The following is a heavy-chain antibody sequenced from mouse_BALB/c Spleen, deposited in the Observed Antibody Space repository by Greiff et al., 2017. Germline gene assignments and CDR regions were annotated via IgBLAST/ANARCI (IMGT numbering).Heavy chain of an antibody. Sequence: EVQLVESGGGLVKPGGSLKLSCAASGFTFSDYYMYWVRQTPEKRLEWVATISDGGSYTYYPDSVKGRFTISRDNAKNNLYLQMSSLKSEDTAMYYCARDGEGLRRFAYWGQGTLVTVSA. CDR2: ISDGGSYT. V-gene: IGHV5-4*02. D-gene: IGHD2-4*01. CDR1: GFTFSDYY. CDR3: ARDGEGLRRFAY. J-gene: IGHJ3*01.